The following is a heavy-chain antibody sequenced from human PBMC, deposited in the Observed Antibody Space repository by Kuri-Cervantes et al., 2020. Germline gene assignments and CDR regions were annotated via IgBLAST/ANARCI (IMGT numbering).Heavy chain of an antibody. CDR3: AIGHYTSS. CDR1: GFTFSSYA. J-gene: IGHJ4*02. D-gene: IGHD3-3*01. Sequence: GESLKISCAASGFTFSSYAMSWVRQAPGKGLEWVSYISTSGSTIYYADSVKGRFTISRDNAKNSLYLQMSSLRAEDTAVYYCAIGHYTSSWGQGTLVTVSS. CDR2: ISTSGSTI. V-gene: IGHV3-48*04.